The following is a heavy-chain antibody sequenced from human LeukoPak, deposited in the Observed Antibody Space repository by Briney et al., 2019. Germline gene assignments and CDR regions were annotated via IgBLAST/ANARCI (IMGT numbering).Heavy chain of an antibody. D-gene: IGHD2-2*01. CDR3: ARVRRSPGEWLGYCSSTSCYALPDY. CDR1: GYTFTSYG. CDR2: ISAYNGNT. J-gene: IGHJ4*02. V-gene: IGHV1-18*01. Sequence: EASVKVSCKASGYTFTSYGISWVRQAPGQGLEWMGWISAYNGNTNYAQKLQGRVTMTTDTSTSTAYMELRSLRSDDTAVYYCARVRRSPGEWLGYCSSTSCYALPDYWGQGTLVTVSS.